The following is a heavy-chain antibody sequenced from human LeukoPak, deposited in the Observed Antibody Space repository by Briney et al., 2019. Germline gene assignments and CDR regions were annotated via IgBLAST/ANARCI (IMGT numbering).Heavy chain of an antibody. D-gene: IGHD5-18*01. CDR2: IYHVGSP. CDR1: GYSISSTYY. V-gene: IGHV4-38-2*02. Sequence: SETLSLTCSVSGYSISSTYYWGWIRQTPGKGLEWIGTIYHVGSPYYSPSLKSRVTISVDTSKNQFSLKLSSVTAADTAVYYCARFDSYGSRSGAFAIWGQGTMVTVSS. CDR3: ARFDSYGSRSGAFAI. J-gene: IGHJ3*02.